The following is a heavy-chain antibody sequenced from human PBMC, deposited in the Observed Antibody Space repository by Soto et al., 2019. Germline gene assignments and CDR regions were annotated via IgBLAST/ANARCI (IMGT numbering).Heavy chain of an antibody. CDR1: GGSISSYY. CDR3: ASTLPGSYFAY. Sequence: SETLSLTCTVSGGSISSYYWSWIRQPPGKGLEWIGYIYYSGSTNYNPSLKSRVTISVDTSKNQFSLKLSSVTAADTAVYYCASTLPGSYFAYSGQRTLVTVSS. D-gene: IGHD1-26*01. CDR2: IYYSGST. V-gene: IGHV4-59*01. J-gene: IGHJ4*02.